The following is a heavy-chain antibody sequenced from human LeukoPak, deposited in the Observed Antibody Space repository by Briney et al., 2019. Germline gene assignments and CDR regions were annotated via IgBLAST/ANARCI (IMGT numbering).Heavy chain of an antibody. CDR3: AKDIQLST. CDR1: GFNFRDAA. CDR2: ISFSGDNS. V-gene: IGHV3-23*01. Sequence: GGSLRLSCAASGFNFRDAAMTWVRQAPGKGLEWVSLISFSGDNSYYADSVKGRFTISRDNSKNTLSLPMNSLRVEDTAIYYCAKDIQLSTWGLGTMVTVSS. D-gene: IGHD5-24*01. J-gene: IGHJ3*01.